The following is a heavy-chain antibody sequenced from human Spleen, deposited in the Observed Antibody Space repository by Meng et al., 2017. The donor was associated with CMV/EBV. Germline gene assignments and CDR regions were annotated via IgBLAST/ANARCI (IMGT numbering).Heavy chain of an antibody. CDR2: ISSGGHYI. D-gene: IGHD2-2*01. CDR3: VSADPTKRSSTTSCVDY. J-gene: IGHJ4*02. V-gene: IGHV3-21*01. Sequence: GESLKISCEGFGFNFNSYTMDWVRQAPGRGLEWVSAISSGGHYIYYADSVKGRFTISRDNAKNALYLKMNSLRAEDTAVYYCVSADPTKRSSTTSCVDYWGQGTLVTVSS. CDR1: GFNFNSYT.